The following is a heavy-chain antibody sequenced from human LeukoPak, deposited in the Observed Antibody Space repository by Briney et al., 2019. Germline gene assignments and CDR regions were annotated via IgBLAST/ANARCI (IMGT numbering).Heavy chain of an antibody. J-gene: IGHJ4*02. Sequence: SETLSLTCAVYGGSFSGYYWSWIRQPPGKGLEWIGEINHSGSTDYNPSLKSRVTISVDTSKNQFSLKLSSVTAADTAVHYCARGHLSSGYYLDYWGQGTLVTVSS. CDR2: INHSGST. V-gene: IGHV4-34*01. D-gene: IGHD3-22*01. CDR1: GGSFSGYY. CDR3: ARGHLSSGYYLDY.